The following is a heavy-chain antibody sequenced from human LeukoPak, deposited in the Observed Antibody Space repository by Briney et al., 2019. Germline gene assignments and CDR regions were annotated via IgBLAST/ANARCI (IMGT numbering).Heavy chain of an antibody. CDR2: INPNSGGT. CDR1: RYTFTGYY. Sequence: ASVKVSCKASRYTFTGYYMHWVRQAPGQGPEWMGWINPNSGGTNYAQKFQGRVTMTRDTSISTAYMELSRLRSDDTAVYYCARSPAIRYCSGGSCCLFDYWGQGTLVTVSS. D-gene: IGHD2-15*01. J-gene: IGHJ4*02. CDR3: ARSPAIRYCSGGSCCLFDY. V-gene: IGHV1-2*02.